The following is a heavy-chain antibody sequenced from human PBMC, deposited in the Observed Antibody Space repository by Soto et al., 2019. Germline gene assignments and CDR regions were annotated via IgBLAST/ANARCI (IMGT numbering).Heavy chain of an antibody. Sequence: TLSLTCTVSGGSISSSSYYWGWIRQPPGKGLEWIGSIYYSGSTYYNPSLKSRVTISVDTSKNQFSLKLSSVTAADTAVYYCARDTAMVTRSFDYWGQGTLVTVSS. CDR3: ARDTAMVTRSFDY. CDR1: GGSISSSSYY. V-gene: IGHV4-39*02. D-gene: IGHD5-18*01. CDR2: IYYSGST. J-gene: IGHJ4*02.